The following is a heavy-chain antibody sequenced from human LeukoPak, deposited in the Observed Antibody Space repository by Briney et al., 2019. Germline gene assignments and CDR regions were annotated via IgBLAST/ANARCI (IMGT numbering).Heavy chain of an antibody. J-gene: IGHJ3*02. CDR1: GFTFDDYT. Sequence: GGSLRLSCAASGFTFDDYTMHWVRQAPGKGLEWVSLISWDGGRTYYAASVKGRFTISRDNSKNTLYLQVNSLRAEDTAMYYCARNILFAFDIWGQGTMVTVSS. CDR2: ISWDGGRT. CDR3: ARNILFAFDI. V-gene: IGHV3-43*01.